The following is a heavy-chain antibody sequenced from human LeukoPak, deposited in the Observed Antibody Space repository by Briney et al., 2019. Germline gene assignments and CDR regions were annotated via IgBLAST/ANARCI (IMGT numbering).Heavy chain of an antibody. J-gene: IGHJ2*01. CDR2: IYYSGST. D-gene: IGHD3-22*01. CDR3: ARDRDSSGLRDFDL. Sequence: PSETLSPTCTVSGGSISRYYWSWIRQPPGKGLEWIGYIYYSGSTNYNPSLKSRVTISLDTSKNQFSLKLSSVTAADTAMYYCARDRDSSGLRDFDLWGRGTLVTVSS. V-gene: IGHV4-59*01. CDR1: GGSISRYY.